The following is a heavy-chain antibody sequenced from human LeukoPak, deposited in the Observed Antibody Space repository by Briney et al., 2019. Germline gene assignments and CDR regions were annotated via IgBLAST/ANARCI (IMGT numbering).Heavy chain of an antibody. V-gene: IGHV3-53*01. D-gene: IGHD1-7*01. CDR3: ARDLGPRNGNTRDYYYGMDV. CDR2: IYRGGNT. Sequence: PGGSLRLSCAASGFIVSRNYMNWVRQAPGKGLEWVSVIYRGGNTFYADSVKGRFTISRDTSKNTLFLQMNSLTAGDTAVYYCARDLGPRNGNTRDYYYGMDVWGQGTTVTVSS. CDR1: GFIVSRNY. J-gene: IGHJ6*02.